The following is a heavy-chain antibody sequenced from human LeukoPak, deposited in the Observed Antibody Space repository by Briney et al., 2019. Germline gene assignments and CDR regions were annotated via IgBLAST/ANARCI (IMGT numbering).Heavy chain of an antibody. D-gene: IGHD2-15*01. Sequence: GGSLRLSCAASGFTFSSYSMNWVRQAPGKGLEWVSSISSSSSYIYYADSVKGRFTISRDNAKNSLYLQINSLRAEDTAVYYCARGEVVVVAATPDYWGQGTLVTVSS. V-gene: IGHV3-21*01. CDR1: GFTFSSYS. CDR2: ISSSSSYI. CDR3: ARGEVVVVAATPDY. J-gene: IGHJ4*02.